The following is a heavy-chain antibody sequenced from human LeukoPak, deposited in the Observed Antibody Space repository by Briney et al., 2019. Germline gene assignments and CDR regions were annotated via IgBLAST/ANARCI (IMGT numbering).Heavy chain of an antibody. CDR1: GFTFSSYW. CDR2: INNDGSST. J-gene: IGHJ4*02. V-gene: IGHV3-74*01. Sequence: QTGGSLRLSCAASGFTFSSYWMHWVRQAPGKGLVWVSRINNDGSSTSYADSVKGRFTISRDNAKNTLYLQMNSLRAEDTAVYYCARDPWGSSWYGGSDYWGQGTLVTVSS. CDR3: ARDPWGSSWYGGSDY. D-gene: IGHD6-13*01.